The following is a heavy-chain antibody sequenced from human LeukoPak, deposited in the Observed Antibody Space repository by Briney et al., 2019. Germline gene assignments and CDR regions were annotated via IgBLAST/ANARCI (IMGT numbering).Heavy chain of an antibody. J-gene: IGHJ4*02. Sequence: PGGSLRLSCAASGFSFSSYAMIWVRQAPGKGLEWIGSIYYGGSTYYNPSLQSRVSMSVDTSKNQFSLKLSSVTAADTAVYYCANSANYGDNSGYFDYWGQGTLVTVSS. V-gene: IGHV4-39*01. CDR1: GFSFSSYA. CDR3: ANSANYGDNSGYFDY. D-gene: IGHD4-23*01. CDR2: IYYGGST.